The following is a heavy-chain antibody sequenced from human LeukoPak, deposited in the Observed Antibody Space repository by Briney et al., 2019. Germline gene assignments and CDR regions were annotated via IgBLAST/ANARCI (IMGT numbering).Heavy chain of an antibody. V-gene: IGHV3-7*01. CDR3: ARVSSTELLDY. D-gene: IGHD1-26*01. CDR2: INQGGSQK. Sequence: GGSLRLSCEASGFTFGTFWISWVRQAPGKGLEWVANINQGGSQKNYVDSVRGRFTIDRDDAKNSLYLQMNSLRAEDTAVYYCARVSSTELLDYWGQGTLVTVSS. CDR1: GFTFGTFW. J-gene: IGHJ4*02.